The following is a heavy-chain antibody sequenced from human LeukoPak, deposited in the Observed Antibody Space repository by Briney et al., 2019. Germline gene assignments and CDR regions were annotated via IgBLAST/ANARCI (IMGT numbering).Heavy chain of an antibody. CDR2: INPNSGGT. CDR3: ARVPYYDSSGYTEYFQH. Sequence: GASVKVSCKASGYTFTGYYMHWVRQAPGQGLEWMGRINPNSGGTNYAQKFQGRVTMTRDTSISTAYVELSRLRSDDTAVYYCARVPYYDSSGYTEYFQHWGQGTLVTVSS. D-gene: IGHD3-22*01. CDR1: GYTFTGYY. J-gene: IGHJ1*01. V-gene: IGHV1-2*06.